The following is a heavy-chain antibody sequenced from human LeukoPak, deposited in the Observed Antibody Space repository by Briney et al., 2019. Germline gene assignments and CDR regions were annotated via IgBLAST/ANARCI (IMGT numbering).Heavy chain of an antibody. CDR2: ISGSGGST. J-gene: IGHJ6*03. D-gene: IGHD2-2*01. V-gene: IGHV3-23*01. CDR1: GFTFSSYA. CDR3: AKGGPAAMYYYYMDV. Sequence: PGGSLRLSCAASGFTFSSYAMSWVRQAPGKGLEWVSAISGSGGSTYYADSVKGRFTISRDNSKNTLYLQMKSLRAEDTAVYYCAKGGPAAMYYYYMDVWGKGTTVTVSS.